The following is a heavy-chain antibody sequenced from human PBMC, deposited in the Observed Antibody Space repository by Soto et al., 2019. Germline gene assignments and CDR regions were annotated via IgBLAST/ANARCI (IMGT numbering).Heavy chain of an antibody. V-gene: IGHV3-9*01. CDR1: GFTFDDYA. J-gene: IGHJ4*02. D-gene: IGHD3-10*01. CDR3: AKDKDYYGSGSYHY. CDR2: ISWNSGSI. Sequence: EVQLVESGGGLVQPGRSLRLSCAASGFTFDDYAMHWVRQAPGKGLEWVSGISWNSGSIGYADSVKGRFTISRDNAKISLYLQMNSLRAEDTAVYYCAKDKDYYGSGSYHYWGQGTLVTVSS.